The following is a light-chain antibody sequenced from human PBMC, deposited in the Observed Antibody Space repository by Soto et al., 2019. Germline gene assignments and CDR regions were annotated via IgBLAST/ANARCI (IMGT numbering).Light chain of an antibody. J-gene: IGKJ1*01. Sequence: DIQMTQSPSSLSASVGDRVTNTCRASQGISNDLAWYQQKPGKVPKLLIYAASTLQSGVRSRFSGSGSGTDFTLTISSLQPEDVATYYCQKYNSAPRTFGQGTKVEIK. V-gene: IGKV1-27*01. CDR3: QKYNSAPRT. CDR1: QGISND. CDR2: AAS.